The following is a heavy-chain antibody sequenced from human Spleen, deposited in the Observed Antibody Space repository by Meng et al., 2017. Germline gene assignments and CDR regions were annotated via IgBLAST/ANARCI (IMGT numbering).Heavy chain of an antibody. CDR3: ARGPTTMAHDFDY. J-gene: IGHJ4*02. CDR1: GGSFSDYY. D-gene: IGHD4-11*01. Sequence: HPQQWAAALLKPSETLSLPFVVSGGSFSDYYWSWIRQPPGKGLEWIGEINHSGSTNYNPSLENRATISVDTSQNNLSLKLSSVTAADSAVYYCARGPTTMAHDFDYWGQGTLVTVSS. CDR2: INHSGST. V-gene: IGHV4-34*01.